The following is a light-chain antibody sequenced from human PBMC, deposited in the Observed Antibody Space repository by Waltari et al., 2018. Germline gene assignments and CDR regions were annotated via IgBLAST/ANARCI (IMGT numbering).Light chain of an antibody. CDR2: DVS. V-gene: IGLV2-23*02. CDR1: SSDVGGYNY. CDR3: CSYAGSSTWV. J-gene: IGLJ3*02. Sequence: QSALTQPASVSWSPGQSITISCPGTSSDVGGYNYVSWYQQHPGKAPKLMIYDVSKRPSGVSNRLSGSKSGNTASLTISGLQAEDEADYYCCSYAGSSTWVFGGGTKLTVL.